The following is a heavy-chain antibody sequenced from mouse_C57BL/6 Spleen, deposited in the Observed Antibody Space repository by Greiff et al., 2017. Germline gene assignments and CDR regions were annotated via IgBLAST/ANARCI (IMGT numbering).Heavy chain of an antibody. CDR2: IYPRDGST. Sequence: VQLQQSGPELVKPGASVKLSCKASGYTFTSYDINWVKQRPGQGLEWIGWIYPRDGSTKYNEKFKGKATFTVDKSSSTASMGLHSLTSEDSAVYFCARNVYGNDGGYYFDDEGKGTTLTVSS. CDR1: GYTFTSYD. D-gene: IGHD2-2*01. V-gene: IGHV1-85*01. J-gene: IGHJ2*01. CDR3: ARNVYGNDGGYYFDD.